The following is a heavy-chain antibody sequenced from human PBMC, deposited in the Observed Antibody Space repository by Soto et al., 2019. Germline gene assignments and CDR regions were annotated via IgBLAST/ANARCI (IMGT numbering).Heavy chain of an antibody. CDR3: ARSEEDSDYYYYGMDV. J-gene: IGHJ6*02. CDR1: VDTGSSNSVA. V-gene: IGHV6-1*01. Sequence: SQTLPLTCVGSVDTGSSNSVAWNWVRQSPSRGLEWLGRTYYRSRWYSDYAVSVRSRIDINADTSKNQVSLQLNSVTPEDTAVYYCARSEEDSDYYYYGMDVWGQGTTVTVSS. CDR2: TYYRSRWYS. D-gene: IGHD2-15*01.